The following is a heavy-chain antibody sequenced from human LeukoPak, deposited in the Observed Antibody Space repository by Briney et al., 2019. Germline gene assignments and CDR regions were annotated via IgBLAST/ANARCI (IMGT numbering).Heavy chain of an antibody. V-gene: IGHV4-31*03. Sequence: SETLSLTCTVSGGSISSGAYYWSWIRQHPGKGLEWIGYIYYSGTTYYNPSLKSRLTISLDTSKNQFSLKLTSVTAADTAVYYCVRGPVRAYSNYWGQGSLVTVSS. CDR1: GGSISSGAYY. D-gene: IGHD4-11*01. J-gene: IGHJ4*02. CDR2: IYYSGTT. CDR3: VRGPVRAYSNY.